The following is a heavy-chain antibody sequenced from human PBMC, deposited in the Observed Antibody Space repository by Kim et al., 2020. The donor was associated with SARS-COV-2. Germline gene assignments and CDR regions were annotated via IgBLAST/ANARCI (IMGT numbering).Heavy chain of an antibody. Sequence: ASVKVSCKASGYTFSGYYMHWVRLAPGQGPEWMGWINPNSGGTNYAQKFQVRVTLTRDTSISTAYMELSRLTSDDTAVYYCARGGGGMPDYWGQGTLVIVSS. V-gene: IGHV1-2*02. CDR3: ARGGGGMPDY. J-gene: IGHJ4*02. D-gene: IGHD3-16*01. CDR2: INPNSGGT. CDR1: GYTFSGYY.